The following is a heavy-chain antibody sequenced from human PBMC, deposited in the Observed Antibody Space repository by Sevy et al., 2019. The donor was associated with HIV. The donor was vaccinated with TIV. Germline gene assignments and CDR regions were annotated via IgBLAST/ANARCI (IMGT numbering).Heavy chain of an antibody. Sequence: GGSLRLSCAGSGFTPSTYGMHWVRQAPGKGLERVAVIGYDGNNKYYADSVKGRFTISRDNSKNTLFLQMDSLRAEDTAVYYCARDPRMYGDYLLAYFDYWGQGALVTVSS. D-gene: IGHD2-8*01. CDR3: ARDPRMYGDYLLAYFDY. J-gene: IGHJ4*02. CDR2: IGYDGNNK. V-gene: IGHV3-33*01. CDR1: GFTPSTYG.